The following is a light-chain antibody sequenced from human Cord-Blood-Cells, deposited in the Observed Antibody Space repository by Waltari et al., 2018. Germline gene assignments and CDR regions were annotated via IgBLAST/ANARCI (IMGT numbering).Light chain of an antibody. V-gene: IGKV3-15*01. CDR3: QQYNNWWT. CDR1: QVVSSN. CDR2: GAS. J-gene: IGKJ1*01. Sequence: EIVMTQSPATLSVSPGERAPLSCRASQVVSSNLAWYQQKPGQAPRLLIYGASTRATGIPARFSGSGSGTEFTLTISSLQSEDFAVYYCQQYNNWWTFGQGTKVEIK.